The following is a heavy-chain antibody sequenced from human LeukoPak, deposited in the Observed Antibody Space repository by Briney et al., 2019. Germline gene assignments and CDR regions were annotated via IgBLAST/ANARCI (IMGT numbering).Heavy chain of an antibody. J-gene: IGHJ4*02. CDR1: GFPFSSYV. CDR3: AKRIAVAGDY. V-gene: IGHV3-23*01. CDR2: ISGSGDST. D-gene: IGHD6-19*01. Sequence: GGSLRLSCAASGFPFSSYVMRWVRQAPGKGLQWVSAISGSGDSTDYADSVKGRSTISRDNSKNIVFLQMSSLRADDTAIYFCAKRIAVAGDYWGQGTLVTVSS.